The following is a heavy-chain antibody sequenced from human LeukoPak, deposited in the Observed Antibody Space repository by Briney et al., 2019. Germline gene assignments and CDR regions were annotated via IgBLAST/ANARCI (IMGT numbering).Heavy chain of an antibody. CDR2: ISGSGGST. CDR1: GFTFSSYA. CDR3: AKRPKDGYNSDY. D-gene: IGHD5-24*01. J-gene: IGHJ4*02. Sequence: GGSLRLSCAASGFTFSSYAMSWVRQAPGKGLEWVSAISGSGGSTYYADSVKGRFTISRDNSKNTLYLRMNSLRAEDTAVYYCAKRPKDGYNSDYWGQGTLVTVSS. V-gene: IGHV3-23*01.